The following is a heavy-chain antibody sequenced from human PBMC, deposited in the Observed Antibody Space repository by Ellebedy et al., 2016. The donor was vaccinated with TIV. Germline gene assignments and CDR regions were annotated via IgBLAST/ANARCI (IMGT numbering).Heavy chain of an antibody. CDR2: IYHSGST. J-gene: IGHJ6*02. V-gene: IGHV4-38-2*02. CDR3: ARGWFGSGMGV. Sequence: SETLSLTCTVSGYSISSGYYWGWIRQPPGKGLEWIGSIYHSGSTYYNPSLKSRITISVDMSKNQFSLQLNSVIPDDTAVYYCARGWFGSGMGVWGQGTTVTVSS. CDR1: GYSISSGYY. D-gene: IGHD3-16*01.